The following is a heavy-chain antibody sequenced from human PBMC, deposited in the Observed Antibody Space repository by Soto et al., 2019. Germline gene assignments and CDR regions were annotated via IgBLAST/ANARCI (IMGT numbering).Heavy chain of an antibody. V-gene: IGHV3-21*02. J-gene: IGHJ4*02. CDR2: ISGSRGYI. CDR3: ARDWAAALDY. Sequence: EVQLVESGGGLVKPGGSLRLSCAASGFIFSDYSMNWVRQAPGKGLEWVSSISGSRGYIYYGDSVKGRFTISRDNAKNLVVLQMNNLRAEDTAVYYCARDWAAALDYWGPGTLVTVSS. CDR1: GFIFSDYS. D-gene: IGHD6-13*01.